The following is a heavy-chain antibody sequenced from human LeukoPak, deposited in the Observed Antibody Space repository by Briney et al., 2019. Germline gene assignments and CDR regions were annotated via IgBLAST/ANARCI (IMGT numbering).Heavy chain of an antibody. CDR1: GLTFSIFE. Sequence: GGSLRLSCEASGLTFSIFEMNWVRLAPGKGLEWVSFISSSGDIKLYADSVKGRFTISRDNAKNSLYLHMNILRAEDTAVYYCARGGSTGYSYNAFDMWGQGTMVAVSS. D-gene: IGHD3-22*01. CDR3: ARGGSTGYSYNAFDM. V-gene: IGHV3-48*03. CDR2: ISSSGDIK. J-gene: IGHJ3*02.